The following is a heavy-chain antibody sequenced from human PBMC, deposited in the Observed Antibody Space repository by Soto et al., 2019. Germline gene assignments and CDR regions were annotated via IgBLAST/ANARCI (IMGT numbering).Heavy chain of an antibody. CDR1: GGTFSSYA. CDR3: ARALGGLRGAFDI. V-gene: IGHV1-69*13. CDR2: IIPIFGTA. D-gene: IGHD4-17*01. Sequence: SVKVSCKASGGTFSSYAISWVRQAPGQGLEWMGGIIPIFGTANYAQKFQGRVTITADESTSTAYMELSSLRSEDTAVYYCARALGGLRGAFDIWGQGTMVTVSS. J-gene: IGHJ3*02.